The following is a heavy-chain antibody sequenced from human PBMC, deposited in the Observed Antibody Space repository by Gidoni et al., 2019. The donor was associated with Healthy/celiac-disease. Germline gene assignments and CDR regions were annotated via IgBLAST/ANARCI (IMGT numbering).Heavy chain of an antibody. D-gene: IGHD3-3*01. V-gene: IGHV4-61*02. Sequence: QVQLQESGPGLVKPSQTLSLTCTVSGGSISSGRYYWSWIRQPAGKGLEWIGRIYTSGSTNYNPSLKSRVTISVDTSKNQFSLKLSSVTAADTAVYYCARTPRITIFGVVIIGGDAFDIWGQGTMVTVSS. CDR3: ARTPRITIFGVVIIGGDAFDI. CDR1: GGSISSGRYY. J-gene: IGHJ3*02. CDR2: IYTSGST.